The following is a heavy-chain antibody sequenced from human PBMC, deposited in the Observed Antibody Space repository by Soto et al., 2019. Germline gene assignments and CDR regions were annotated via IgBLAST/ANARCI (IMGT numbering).Heavy chain of an antibody. CDR2: ISWNSGSI. V-gene: IGHV3-9*01. D-gene: IGHD6-6*01. J-gene: IGHJ4*02. Sequence: EVQLVESGGGLVQPGRSLRLSCAASGFTFDDYAMHWVRQAPGKGLEWVSGISWNSGSIGYADSVKGRFTISRDNAKNSLYLQMNRLRAEDTALYYCAKGQPSSIAAPIDYWGQGTLVTVSS. CDR3: AKGQPSSIAAPIDY. CDR1: GFTFDDYA.